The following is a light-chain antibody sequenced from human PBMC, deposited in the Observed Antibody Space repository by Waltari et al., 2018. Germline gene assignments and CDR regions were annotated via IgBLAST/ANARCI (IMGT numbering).Light chain of an antibody. J-gene: IGLJ2*01. CDR1: SSNIGSNS. V-gene: IGLV1-44*01. CDR2: SDN. CDR3: AAWDVSLNGLV. Sequence: QSVLTQPPSASGTPGQRVTISCSGSSSNIGSNSVNWYQHLPGTAPKLRIYSDNRRPSGVPDRFSGSKSGAAASLAISGLQSEDEADYYCAAWDVSLNGLVFGGGTKLTVL.